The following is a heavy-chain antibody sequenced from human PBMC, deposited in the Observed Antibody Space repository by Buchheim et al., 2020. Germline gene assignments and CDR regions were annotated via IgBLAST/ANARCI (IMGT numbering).Heavy chain of an antibody. CDR1: GFTFHYYA. D-gene: IGHD3-22*01. CDR2: IWSDGSKK. Sequence: QVQLVESGGGVVQPGRSLRLSCAASGFTFHYYAMNWVRQAPGKGLEWVALIWSDGSKKFYADSVEGRFTISRDNSKNTLYLQMNSLRAEDTAVYYCARDHYRYYDSSGYVLWGQGTL. V-gene: IGHV3-33*01. J-gene: IGHJ4*02. CDR3: ARDHYRYYDSSGYVL.